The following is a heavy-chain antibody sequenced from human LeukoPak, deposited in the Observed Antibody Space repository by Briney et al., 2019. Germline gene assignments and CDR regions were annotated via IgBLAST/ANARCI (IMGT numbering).Heavy chain of an antibody. CDR1: GFTVSSNY. CDR3: ARGGLGGRGRFDY. CDR2: IYSGGST. D-gene: IGHD3/OR15-3a*01. J-gene: IGHJ4*02. V-gene: IGHV3-66*01. Sequence: GGSLRLSCAASGFTVSSNYMSWVRQAPGQGLKCVSVIYSGGSTYYADSVKGRFTISKDNSKNSLYLQMNSLRAEDTAVYYCARGGLGGRGRFDYWGQGTLVTVSS.